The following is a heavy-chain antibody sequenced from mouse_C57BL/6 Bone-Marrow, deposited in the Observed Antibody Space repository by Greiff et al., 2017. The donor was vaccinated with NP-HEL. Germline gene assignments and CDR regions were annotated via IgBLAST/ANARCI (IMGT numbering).Heavy chain of an antibody. V-gene: IGHV1-22*01. CDR1: GYTFTDYN. CDR2: INPNNGGT. J-gene: IGHJ4*01. D-gene: IGHD2-12*01. CDR3: AEGYYSVRDY. Sequence: EVQLQQSGPELVKPGASVKMSCKASGYTFTDYNMHWVKQSHGKSLEWIGYINPNNGGTSYNQKFKGKATLTVNKSSSTAYMELRSLTSEDSAVYCCAEGYYSVRDYWGQGTSVTVSS.